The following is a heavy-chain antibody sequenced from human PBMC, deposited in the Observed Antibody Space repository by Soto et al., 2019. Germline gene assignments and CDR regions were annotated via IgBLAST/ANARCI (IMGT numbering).Heavy chain of an antibody. V-gene: IGHV3-30-3*01. CDR2: ISYDASNK. D-gene: IGHD6-13*01. Sequence: VGSVRLSCAASGFTFSTYAMNWVRQAPGKGLEWVAAISYDASNKYYAGSVKGRFTISRDNYKNTLYLQMNSLRTEDTAMYYCARWVYAFDYWGQGTLVTVSS. J-gene: IGHJ4*02. CDR1: GFTFSTYA. CDR3: ARWVYAFDY.